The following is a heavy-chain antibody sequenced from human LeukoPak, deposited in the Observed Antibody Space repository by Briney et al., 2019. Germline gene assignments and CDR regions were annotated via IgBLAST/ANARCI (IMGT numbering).Heavy chain of an antibody. D-gene: IGHD3-3*01. CDR2: IYHSGST. J-gene: IGHJ4*02. CDR3: ARIDYDFWSGYSGLDY. CDR1: GGSISSSNW. V-gene: IGHV4-4*02. Sequence: SGTLSLTCAVSGGSISSSNWWSWVRQPPGKGLEWIGEIYHSGSTNYNPSLKSRVTISVDKSENQFSLKLSSVTAADTAVYYCARIDYDFWSGYSGLDYWGQGTPVTVSS.